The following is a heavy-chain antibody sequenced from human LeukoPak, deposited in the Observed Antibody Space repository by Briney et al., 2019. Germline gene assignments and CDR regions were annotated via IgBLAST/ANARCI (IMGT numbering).Heavy chain of an antibody. CDR1: GYTFTSYA. CDR3: ARGGAWFGESFDY. Sequence: GASVKVSCKASGYTFTSYAMHWVRQAPGQRLEWMGWINAGNGNTKYSQEFQGRVTITRNTSASTAYMELSSLRSEDMAVYYCARGGAWFGESFDYWGQGTLVTVSS. CDR2: INAGNGNT. V-gene: IGHV1-3*03. J-gene: IGHJ4*02. D-gene: IGHD3-10*01.